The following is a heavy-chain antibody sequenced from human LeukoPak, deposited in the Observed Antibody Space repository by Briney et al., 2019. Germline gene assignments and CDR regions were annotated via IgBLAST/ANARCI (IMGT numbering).Heavy chain of an antibody. CDR2: IYYSGST. Sequence: SETLSLTCTVSGGSISGYYWSWIRQPPGKGLEWIGSIYYSGSTYYNPSLKSRVTISVDTSKNQFSLKLSSVTAADTAVYYCARRRTGYCSSTSCLIWFDPWGQGTLVTVSS. D-gene: IGHD2-2*01. V-gene: IGHV4-59*05. J-gene: IGHJ5*02. CDR3: ARRRTGYCSSTSCLIWFDP. CDR1: GGSISGYY.